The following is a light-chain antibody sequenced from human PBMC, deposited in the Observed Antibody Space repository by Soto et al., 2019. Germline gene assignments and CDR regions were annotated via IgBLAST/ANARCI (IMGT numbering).Light chain of an antibody. CDR3: QQYGSSPRT. Sequence: EIVWTQSTGTLSLSPGERDTLSCRASQSVSSTYLAWYQQKPGQAPRLLIYGASRRATGIPDRFSGSGSGKDFALNISRLEPEDIAVYYCQQYGSSPRTFGGGTKVEIK. V-gene: IGKV3-20*01. CDR1: QSVSSTY. CDR2: GAS. J-gene: IGKJ4*01.